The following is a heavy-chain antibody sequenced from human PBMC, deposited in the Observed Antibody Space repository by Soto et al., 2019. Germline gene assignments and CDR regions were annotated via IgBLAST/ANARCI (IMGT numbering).Heavy chain of an antibody. CDR2: IHYSGST. Sequence: QVQLQESGPGLVKPSETLSLTCTVSGGSISNYYWTWIRQPPGKGLEWIGYIHYSGSTNYNPSLKSRVTISVDTSKNQFSLKLSSVTAADTAVYYCARDCRGGGSCYSEAFDYWGQGTLVTVSS. CDR3: ARDCRGGGSCYSEAFDY. J-gene: IGHJ4*02. D-gene: IGHD2-15*01. CDR1: GGSISNYY. V-gene: IGHV4-59*01.